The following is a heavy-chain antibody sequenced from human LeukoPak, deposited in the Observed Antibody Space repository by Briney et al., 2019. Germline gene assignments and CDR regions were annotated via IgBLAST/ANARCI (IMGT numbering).Heavy chain of an antibody. Sequence: PLETLSLTCTVSGGSISSYYWSWIRQPPGKGLEWIGYIYYSGSTNYNPSLKSRVTISVDTSKNQFSLKLSSVTAADTAVYYCARHQFLWFGELFPYYDMDVWGQGTTVTVSS. D-gene: IGHD3-10*01. J-gene: IGHJ6*02. CDR1: GGSISSYY. V-gene: IGHV4-59*08. CDR2: IYYSGST. CDR3: ARHQFLWFGELFPYYDMDV.